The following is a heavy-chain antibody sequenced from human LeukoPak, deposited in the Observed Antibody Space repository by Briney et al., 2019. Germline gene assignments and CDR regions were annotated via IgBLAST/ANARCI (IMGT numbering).Heavy chain of an antibody. Sequence: GGSLRLSCAASGFTFSSYGMHWVRQAPGKGLECVAVISYDGSNRYYADSVKGRFTISRDNSKNTLYLQVNSLRGEDTAVYYCAKDRGVTATRGPIDYWGQGTLVTVSS. J-gene: IGHJ4*02. V-gene: IGHV3-30*18. D-gene: IGHD2-15*01. CDR1: GFTFSSYG. CDR2: ISYDGSNR. CDR3: AKDRGVTATRGPIDY.